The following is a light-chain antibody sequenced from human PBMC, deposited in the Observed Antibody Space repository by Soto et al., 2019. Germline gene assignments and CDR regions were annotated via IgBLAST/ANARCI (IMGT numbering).Light chain of an antibody. V-gene: IGKV3-20*01. Sequence: EIVLTQSPGTLSLSPGERATLSCRASRSVSSSYLAWYQQKAGEAPRLLIYGASRRATGIPDMFSGSVSGTDFPLTISRREPENFVLYYCQQYGRSQTFGQGTKVEIK. CDR3: QQYGRSQT. J-gene: IGKJ1*01. CDR2: GAS. CDR1: RSVSSSY.